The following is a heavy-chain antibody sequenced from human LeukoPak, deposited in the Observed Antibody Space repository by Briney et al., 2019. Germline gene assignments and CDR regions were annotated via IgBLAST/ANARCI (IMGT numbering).Heavy chain of an antibody. J-gene: IGHJ4*02. D-gene: IGHD2-2*01. V-gene: IGHV1-69*04. Sequence: GASVKVSCKASGGTFSSYAISWVRQAPGQGLEWMGRIIPILGIANYAQKFQGRVTITADKSTSTAYMELSSLRSEDTAVYYCARVYCSSTSCYDRIAMADYWGQGTLVTVSS. CDR3: ARVYCSSTSCYDRIAMADY. CDR1: GGTFSSYA. CDR2: IIPILGIA.